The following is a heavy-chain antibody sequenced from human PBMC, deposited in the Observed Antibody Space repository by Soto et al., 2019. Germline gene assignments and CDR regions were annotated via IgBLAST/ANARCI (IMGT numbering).Heavy chain of an antibody. D-gene: IGHD5-12*01. CDR3: ARGVGSEMATISAPSTSTNWFDP. CDR1: GGSVSSGSYY. CDR2: IYYSGST. Sequence: PSETLSLTCTVSGGSVSSGSYYWSWIRQPPGKGLEWIGYIYYSGSTNYNPSLKSRVTISVDTSKNQFSLKLSSVTAADTAVYYCARGVGSEMATISAPSTSTNWFDPWGQGTLVTVSS. V-gene: IGHV4-61*01. J-gene: IGHJ5*02.